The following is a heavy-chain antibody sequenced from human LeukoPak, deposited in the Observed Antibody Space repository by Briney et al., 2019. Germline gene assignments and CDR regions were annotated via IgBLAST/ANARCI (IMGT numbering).Heavy chain of an antibody. CDR2: IYPSDSDT. D-gene: IGHD2/OR15-2a*01. V-gene: IGHV5-51*03. Sequence: GESLKISCKGSGYTLTNYWIGWVRQMPGKGLDWMGIIYPSDSDTRYNPSFQGRVTISVDKSINTAYLQWSSLKASDTAMYYCARTTIPTCMDVWGQGTTVTVSS. CDR1: GYTLTNYW. J-gene: IGHJ6*02. CDR3: ARTTIPTCMDV.